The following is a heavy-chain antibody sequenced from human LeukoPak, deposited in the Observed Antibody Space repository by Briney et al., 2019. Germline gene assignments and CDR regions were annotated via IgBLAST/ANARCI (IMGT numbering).Heavy chain of an antibody. CDR1: GGSFSGYY. Sequence: SETLSLTCAVYGGSFSGYYWSWIRQPPGKGLEWIGEINHSGSTNYNPSLKSRVTISVDTSKNQFSLKLSSVTAADTAVYYCARGRSWWDRTFGIWGQGTMVTVSS. J-gene: IGHJ3*02. D-gene: IGHD2-15*01. V-gene: IGHV4-34*01. CDR3: ARGRSWWDRTFGI. CDR2: INHSGST.